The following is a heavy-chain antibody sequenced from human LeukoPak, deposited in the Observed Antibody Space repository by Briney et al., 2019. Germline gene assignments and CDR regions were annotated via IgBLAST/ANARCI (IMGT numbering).Heavy chain of an antibody. J-gene: IGHJ4*02. CDR3: ARDQGGSSHVYYYGSGSYTYDY. Sequence: ASVKVSCKASGYTFTGYYMHWVRQAPGQGLEWMGWINPNSGGTNYAQKFQGRVTMTRDTSISTAYMELSRLRSDDTAVYYRARDQGGSSHVYYYGSGSYTYDYWGQGTLVTVSS. D-gene: IGHD3-10*01. CDR2: INPNSGGT. CDR1: GYTFTGYY. V-gene: IGHV1-2*02.